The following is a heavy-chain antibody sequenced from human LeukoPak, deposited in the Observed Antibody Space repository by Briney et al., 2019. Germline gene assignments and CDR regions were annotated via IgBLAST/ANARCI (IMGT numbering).Heavy chain of an antibody. V-gene: IGHV3-23*01. Sequence: GGSLRLSCAASGFTFSRYAMSWVRQAPGKGLEWVSALGVSVSGYGGSTYYADSVKGRFTISRDNSKNTLYLQMNSLRAEDTAIYYCANLLGIQLWFTWGQGTLVTVSS. D-gene: IGHD5-18*01. CDR1: GFTFSRYA. J-gene: IGHJ5*02. CDR2: LGVSVSGYGGST. CDR3: ANLLGIQLWFT.